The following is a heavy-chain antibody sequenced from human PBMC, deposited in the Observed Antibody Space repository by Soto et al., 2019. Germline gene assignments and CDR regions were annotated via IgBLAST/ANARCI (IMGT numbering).Heavy chain of an antibody. Sequence: GASVKVSCKASGYTFTSYAITWVRQAPGQGLEWMGWISVYNDNTNYAQKLQGRVTMTTDTSTSTAYMELRSLRSDDTAVYYCARQFMIVVVMSDPGFDYWGQGTQVTVSS. CDR2: ISVYNDNT. J-gene: IGHJ4*02. V-gene: IGHV1-18*01. CDR1: GYTFTSYA. D-gene: IGHD3-22*01. CDR3: ARQFMIVVVMSDPGFDY.